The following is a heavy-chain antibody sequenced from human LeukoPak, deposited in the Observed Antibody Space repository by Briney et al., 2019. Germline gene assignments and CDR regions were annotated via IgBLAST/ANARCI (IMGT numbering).Heavy chain of an antibody. CDR2: INPNSGGT. Sequence: GASVKVSCKASGYTFTGYYMHWVRQAPGQGLEWMGWINPNSGGTNYAQKLQGRVTMTTDTSTSTAYMELRSLRSDDTAVYYCARALSGGDYEGGFDYWGQGTLVTVSS. CDR3: ARALSGGDYEGGFDY. J-gene: IGHJ4*02. D-gene: IGHD4-17*01. V-gene: IGHV1-2*02. CDR1: GYTFTGYY.